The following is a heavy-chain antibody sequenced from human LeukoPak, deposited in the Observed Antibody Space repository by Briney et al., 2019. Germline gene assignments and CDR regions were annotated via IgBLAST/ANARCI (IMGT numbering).Heavy chain of an antibody. CDR1: GGSFSGYY. J-gene: IGHJ4*02. D-gene: IGHD2-2*01. CDR3: ARGLVVPAAIES. Sequence: SETLSLTCAVYGGSFSGYYWSWIRQPPGKRLEWIGEINHSGSTNYNPSLKSRVTISVDTSKNQFSLKLSSVTAAGTAVYYCARGLVVPAAIESWGQGTLVTVSS. V-gene: IGHV4-34*01. CDR2: INHSGST.